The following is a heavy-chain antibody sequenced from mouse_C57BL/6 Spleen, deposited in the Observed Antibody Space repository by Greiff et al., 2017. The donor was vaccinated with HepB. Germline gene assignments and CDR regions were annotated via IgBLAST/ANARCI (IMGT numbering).Heavy chain of an antibody. CDR3: ARRDYSKYYFDY. J-gene: IGHJ2*01. D-gene: IGHD2-5*01. CDR1: GYTFTSYW. Sequence: VKLQQPGAELVKPGASVKLSCKASGYTFTSYWMHWVKQRPGRGLEWIGRIDPNSGGTKYNEKFKSKATLTVDKPSSTAYMQRSSLTSEDSAVYYCARRDYSKYYFDYWGQGTTLTVSS. V-gene: IGHV1-72*01. CDR2: IDPNSGGT.